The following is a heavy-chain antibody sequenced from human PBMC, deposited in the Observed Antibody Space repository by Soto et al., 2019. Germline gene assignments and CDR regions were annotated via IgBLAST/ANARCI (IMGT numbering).Heavy chain of an antibody. CDR3: ARASLYCSGGSCYYGYYGMDV. CDR2: IYYSGST. J-gene: IGHJ6*02. V-gene: IGHV4-61*01. D-gene: IGHD2-15*01. CDR1: GGSVSSGSYY. Sequence: TVSGGSVSSGSYYWSWIRQPPGKGLEWIGYIYYSGSTNYNPSLKSRVTISVDTSKNQFSLKLSSVTAADTAVYYCARASLYCSGGSCYYGYYGMDVWGQGTTVTVSS.